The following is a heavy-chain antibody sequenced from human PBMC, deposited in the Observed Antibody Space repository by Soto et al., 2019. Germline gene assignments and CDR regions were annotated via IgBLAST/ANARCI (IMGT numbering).Heavy chain of an antibody. CDR1: GYTFTSYY. CDR2: INPSGGST. Sequence: ASVKVSCKASGYTFTSYYMHWVRQAPGQGLEWMGIINPSGGSTSYAQKFQGRVTMTRDTSTSTVYMELSSLRSEDTAVYYCARELYHLLPRLSFFQHWGQGTLVTVSS. D-gene: IGHD2-21*02. CDR3: ARELYHLLPRLSFFQH. V-gene: IGHV1-46*01. J-gene: IGHJ1*01.